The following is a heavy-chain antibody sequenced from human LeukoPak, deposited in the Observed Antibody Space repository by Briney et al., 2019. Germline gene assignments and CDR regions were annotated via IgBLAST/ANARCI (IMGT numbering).Heavy chain of an antibody. CDR1: GFIFSDYY. D-gene: IGHD4-17*01. CDR2: RSSSGSDS. J-gene: IGHJ6*02. Sequence: GGSLRLSCVASGFIFSDYYMSWIRQAPGKGLEWLSYRSSSGSDSYNADSVKGRFTISRDNAKNSLYLQMNSLRAEDTALYYCAKGINYGDYVAGVYYYGMDVWGQGTTVTVSS. CDR3: AKGINYGDYVAGVYYYGMDV. V-gene: IGHV3-11*01.